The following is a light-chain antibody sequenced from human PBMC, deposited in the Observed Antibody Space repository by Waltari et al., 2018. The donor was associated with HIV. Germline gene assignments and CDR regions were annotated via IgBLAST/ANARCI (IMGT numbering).Light chain of an antibody. Sequence: DIQMTQSPSTLSASVGDTVTMTCRASQSVRTWLAWYQQKSGHAPKLLIYKASALEIGVPFRFSGSGSGTDFNLTITGLQPDDFATYCCHNTHTFTFGPGTRVDLK. CDR1: QSVRTW. J-gene: IGKJ3*01. CDR2: KAS. CDR3: HNTHTFT. V-gene: IGKV1-5*03.